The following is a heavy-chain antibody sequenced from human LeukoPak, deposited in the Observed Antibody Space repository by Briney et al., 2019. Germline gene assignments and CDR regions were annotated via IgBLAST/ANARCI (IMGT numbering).Heavy chain of an antibody. D-gene: IGHD1-26*01. Sequence: GGSLRLSCAASGFTFSSYSMNWVRQAPGKGLEWVSYISSSSSTIYYADAVKGRFTISRDNAKNSLYLQMNSLRAEDTAVYYCARVSGSYYGYFDYWGQGTLVTVSS. CDR3: ARVSGSYYGYFDY. J-gene: IGHJ4*01. CDR2: ISSSSSTI. V-gene: IGHV3-48*01. CDR1: GFTFSSYS.